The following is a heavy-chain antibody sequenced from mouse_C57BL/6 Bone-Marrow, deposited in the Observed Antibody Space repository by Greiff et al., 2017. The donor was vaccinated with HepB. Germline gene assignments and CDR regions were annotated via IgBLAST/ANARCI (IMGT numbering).Heavy chain of an antibody. J-gene: IGHJ4*01. Sequence: EVQLVESGEGLVKPGGSLKLSCAASGFTFSSYAMSWVRQTPEKRLEWVAYISSGGDYIYYADTVKGRFTISRDNARNTLYLQMSSLKSEDTAMYYCTRGNLLLRFYAMDYWGQGTSVTVSS. CDR1: GFTFSSYA. D-gene: IGHD1-1*01. CDR2: ISSGGDYI. CDR3: TRGNLLLRFYAMDY. V-gene: IGHV5-9-1*02.